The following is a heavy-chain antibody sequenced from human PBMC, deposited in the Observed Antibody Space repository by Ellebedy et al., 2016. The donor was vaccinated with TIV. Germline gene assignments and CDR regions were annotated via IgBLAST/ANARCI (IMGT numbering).Heavy chain of an antibody. Sequence: GESLKISXKGSGYSFTSYWIGWVRQMPGKGLEWMGIIYPGDSDTRYSPSFQGQVTISADKSISTAYLQWSSLKASDTAMYYCARLGTMVRGVMDYFDYWGQGTLVTVSS. D-gene: IGHD3-10*01. CDR3: ARLGTMVRGVMDYFDY. V-gene: IGHV5-51*01. CDR2: IYPGDSDT. CDR1: GYSFTSYW. J-gene: IGHJ4*02.